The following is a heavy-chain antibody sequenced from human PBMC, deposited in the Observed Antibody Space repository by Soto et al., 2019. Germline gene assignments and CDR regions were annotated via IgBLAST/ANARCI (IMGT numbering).Heavy chain of an antibody. CDR2: ISYHGSTE. D-gene: IGHD5-18*01. CDR3: ARGYSYGPNWESDALDI. V-gene: IGHV3-30-3*01. J-gene: IGHJ3*02. Sequence: QVQLVESGGGVVQPGRSLRLSCAASGFSFSIYAMHWVRQAPGKGLEWVAVISYHGSTEYYGDSGKGRFTISRDNSKNTLYLQMYSLRPEDTAIYYCARGYSYGPNWESDALDIWGQGAMVTVSS. CDR1: GFSFSIYA.